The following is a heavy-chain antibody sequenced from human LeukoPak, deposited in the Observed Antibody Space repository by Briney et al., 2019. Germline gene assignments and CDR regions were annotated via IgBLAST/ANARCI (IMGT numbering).Heavy chain of an antibody. J-gene: IGHJ4*02. Sequence: GESLKISCKGSGYSFTSYWIGWVRQMPGKGLEWMGIIYPGDSDTRYSPSFQGQVTISADKSISTAYLQWSSLKASDTAMYYCARPGEIADEPYYFDYWGQGTLVTVSS. CDR2: IYPGDSDT. D-gene: IGHD6-13*01. CDR3: ARPGEIADEPYYFDY. CDR1: GYSFTSYW. V-gene: IGHV5-51*01.